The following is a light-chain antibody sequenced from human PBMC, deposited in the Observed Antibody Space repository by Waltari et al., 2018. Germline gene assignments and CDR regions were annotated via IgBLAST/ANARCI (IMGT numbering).Light chain of an antibody. J-gene: IGLJ3*02. Sequence: QSALTQPASVSGSPGQSITISCTGTSSDVGGYNYVSWYQQHPGKAPKLMIIDVSKRPSGVSNRFSGSKSGSTASLTIAGLQAEDEADFYCNSYTSSSTWVFGGGTKLTVL. CDR1: SSDVGGYNY. CDR3: NSYTSSSTWV. V-gene: IGLV2-14*01. CDR2: DVS.